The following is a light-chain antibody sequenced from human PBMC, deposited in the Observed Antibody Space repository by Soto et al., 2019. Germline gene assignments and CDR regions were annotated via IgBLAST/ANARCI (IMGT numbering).Light chain of an antibody. Sequence: QSVLTQPPSVSAAPGQKVTISCSGNTSNIVNNFVSWYQHLPGAAPKLLIYVNNKRPSGVPERFSGSKGGSSATLGIAGLQTGDEADYYCATWDTRLIGVVFGGGTKVTVL. J-gene: IGLJ2*01. CDR2: VNN. CDR1: TSNIVNNF. V-gene: IGLV1-51*01. CDR3: ATWDTRLIGVV.